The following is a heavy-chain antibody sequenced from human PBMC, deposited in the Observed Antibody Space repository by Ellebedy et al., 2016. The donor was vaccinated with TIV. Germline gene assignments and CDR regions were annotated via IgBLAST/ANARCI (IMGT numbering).Heavy chain of an antibody. Sequence: GESLKISXAASGFTFSRYDMHWARQSTRKGLEWVASIYNAGDTYYPGSVKGRFTISRENAKNSLYLQMNSLRVEDTAVYYCTRFEIISGGGYGMDVWGQGTTVTVSS. D-gene: IGHD3-16*01. CDR2: IYNAGDT. J-gene: IGHJ6*02. V-gene: IGHV3-13*01. CDR1: GFTFSRYD. CDR3: TRFEIISGGGYGMDV.